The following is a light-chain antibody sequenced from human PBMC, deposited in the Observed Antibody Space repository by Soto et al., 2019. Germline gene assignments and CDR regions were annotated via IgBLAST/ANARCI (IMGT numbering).Light chain of an antibody. CDR3: SSYTSSSTRV. V-gene: IGLV2-14*01. Sequence: ALTQPASVSGSPGQSITISCTGTSSDVGGYNYVSWYQHHPGKAPELMIFEVSNRPSGVSHRFSGSKSGNTASLTISGLQTEDEGDYYCSSYTSSSTRVFGTGTKVTVL. CDR1: SSDVGGYNY. J-gene: IGLJ1*01. CDR2: EVS.